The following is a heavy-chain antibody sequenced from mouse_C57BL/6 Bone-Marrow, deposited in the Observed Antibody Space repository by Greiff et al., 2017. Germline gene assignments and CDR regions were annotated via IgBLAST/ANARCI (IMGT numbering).Heavy chain of an antibody. D-gene: IGHD1-1*01. V-gene: IGHV1-78*01. CDR1: GYTFTDHT. CDR2: IYPRDGST. CDR3: AKGGYYGSDYFDY. Sequence: VQVVESDAELVKPGASVKISCKVSGYTFTDHTIHWMKQRPEQGLEWIGYIYPRDGSTKYNEKFKGKATLTADKSSSTAYMQLNSLTSEDSAVXFCAKGGYYGSDYFDYWGQGTTLTVSS. J-gene: IGHJ2*01.